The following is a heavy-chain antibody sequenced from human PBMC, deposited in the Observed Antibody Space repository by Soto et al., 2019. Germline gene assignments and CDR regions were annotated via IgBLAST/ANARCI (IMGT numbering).Heavy chain of an antibody. Sequence: SETLSLTCSVSGADINTYSWTWIRQPAGKGLEWIGRIYTSASINYNPSLRGRVTLSVDTSTNQVSLKLASVTAADTAVYYCSRDREAGYNFYYGMDVWGQGTTVTVSS. CDR1: GADINTYS. J-gene: IGHJ6*02. CDR3: SRDREAGYNFYYGMDV. CDR2: IYTSASI. V-gene: IGHV4-4*07. D-gene: IGHD6-19*01.